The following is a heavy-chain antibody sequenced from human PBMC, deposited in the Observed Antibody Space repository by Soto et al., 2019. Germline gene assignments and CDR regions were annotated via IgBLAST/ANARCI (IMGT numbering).Heavy chain of an antibody. CDR1: GYTFTSYG. CDR3: ARGSRITMVRGVRNNPFDY. V-gene: IGHV1-18*01. J-gene: IGHJ4*02. Sequence: AASVKVSCKASGYTFTSYGISWVRQAPGQGLEWMGWISAYNGNTNYAQKLQGRVTMTTDTSTSTAYMELRSLRSDDTAVYYCARGSRITMVRGVRNNPFDYWGQGTLVTVSS. CDR2: ISAYNGNT. D-gene: IGHD3-10*01.